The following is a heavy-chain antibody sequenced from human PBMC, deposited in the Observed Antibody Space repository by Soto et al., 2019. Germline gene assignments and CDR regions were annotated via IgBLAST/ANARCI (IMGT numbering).Heavy chain of an antibody. CDR3: ARSVILTGGSYKGLIRLHYFDT. Sequence: QSPGKGLEWLGYMYQGGKTYSSPSLRSRVTISVDKSKNQFSLKLSSVTAADTAVYYCARSVILTGGSYKGLIRLHYFDTWGPGTLVTVSS. D-gene: IGHD3-9*01. V-gene: IGHV4-30-2*06. CDR2: MYQGGKT. J-gene: IGHJ4*02.